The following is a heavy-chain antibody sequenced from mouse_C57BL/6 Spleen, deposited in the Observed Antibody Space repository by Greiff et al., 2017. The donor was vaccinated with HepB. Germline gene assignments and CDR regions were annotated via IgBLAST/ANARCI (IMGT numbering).Heavy chain of an antibody. CDR1: GYSITSGYY. V-gene: IGHV3-6*01. J-gene: IGHJ3*01. CDR2: ISYDGSN. Sequence: EVQLQQSGPGLVKPSQSLSLTCSVTGYSITSGYYWNWIRQFPGNKLEWMGYISYDGSNNYNPSLKNRISITRDTSKNQFFLKLNSVTTEDTATYYCARVLGFAYWGQGTLVTVSA. CDR3: ARVLGFAY.